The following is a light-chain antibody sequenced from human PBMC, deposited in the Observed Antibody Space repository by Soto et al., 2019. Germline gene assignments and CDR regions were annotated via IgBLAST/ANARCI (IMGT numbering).Light chain of an antibody. V-gene: IGKV3-20*01. J-gene: IGKJ5*01. CDR3: QQYVNSPIT. Sequence: EIVLTQSPDSLSLFPGERATLSCRASQTVGRNYVAWFQQKPGQAPRLLIYDASTRATGIPDKFGGSGSGTDFTLTISRLEPEDFAVYYCQQYVNSPITFGHGTRL. CDR2: DAS. CDR1: QTVGRNY.